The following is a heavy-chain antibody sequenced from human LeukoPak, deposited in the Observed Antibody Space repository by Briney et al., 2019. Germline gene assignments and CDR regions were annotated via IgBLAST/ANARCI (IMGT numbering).Heavy chain of an antibody. Sequence: PSQTLSLTCTVSGGSISSGGYYWSWIRQPPGKGLEWIGYIDHSGSTYYNPSLKSRVTISVDRSKNQFSLKLSSVTAADTAVYYCARNGYYSVDYWGQGTLVTVSS. CDR1: GGSISSGGYY. V-gene: IGHV4-30-2*01. CDR3: ARNGYYSVDY. J-gene: IGHJ4*02. CDR2: IDHSGST. D-gene: IGHD4-17*01.